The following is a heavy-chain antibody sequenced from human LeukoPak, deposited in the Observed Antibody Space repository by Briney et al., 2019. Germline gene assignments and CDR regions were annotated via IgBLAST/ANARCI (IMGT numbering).Heavy chain of an antibody. J-gene: IGHJ6*02. V-gene: IGHV3-30*18. CDR2: LSYDDGSNK. D-gene: IGHD1-14*01. CDR3: AKALTEYTSYYYYGMDV. Sequence: GGSLRLSCAASGFTFNTYGMNWVRQAPGKGLEWVAVLSYDDGSNKYYADSVKDRFTISRDNSKNTLYLQKNSLRAEDTAVYYCAKALTEYTSYYYYGMDVWGQGTTVTVSS. CDR1: GFTFNTYG.